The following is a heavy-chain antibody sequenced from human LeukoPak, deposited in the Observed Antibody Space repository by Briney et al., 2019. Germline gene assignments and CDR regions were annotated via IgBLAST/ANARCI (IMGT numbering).Heavy chain of an antibody. CDR2: FYTSGST. CDR3: VRSGDYKNEAFDI. CDR1: GGSVSSYY. D-gene: IGHD3-3*01. J-gene: IGHJ3*02. V-gene: IGHV4-4*07. Sequence: SETLSLTCTVSGGSVSSYYWSWIRQPAGKGLEWIGRFYTSGSTNYNPSLKSRVTMSVDTSRNQVSLKLSSVTAADTAVYYCVRSGDYKNEAFDIWGQGTMVTVSS.